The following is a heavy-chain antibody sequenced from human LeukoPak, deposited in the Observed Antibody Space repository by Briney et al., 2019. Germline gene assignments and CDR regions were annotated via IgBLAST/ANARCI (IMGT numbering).Heavy chain of an antibody. J-gene: IGHJ3*02. CDR3: VRDAEPIDSRDAFDI. CDR2: IKEDGNKK. CDR1: GFTFRNYW. D-gene: IGHD1-14*01. V-gene: IGHV3-7*03. Sequence: GRSLRLSCAASGFTFRNYWMIWVRQAPGKGLEWVANIKEDGNKKYYMDSVKGRFTISRDNAKNSLYLQMNSLRGEDTAIYYCVRDAEPIDSRDAFDIWGQGTMVTVSS.